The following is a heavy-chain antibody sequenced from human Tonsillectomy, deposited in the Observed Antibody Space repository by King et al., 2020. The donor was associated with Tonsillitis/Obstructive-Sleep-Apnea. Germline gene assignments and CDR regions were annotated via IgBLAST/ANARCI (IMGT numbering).Heavy chain of an antibody. J-gene: IGHJ3*02. CDR2: ISYDGSHK. CDR3: ARDCYCGGDFGFDI. V-gene: IGHV3-30*01. D-gene: IGHD2-21*01. CDR1: GFTFSSYA. Sequence: VQLVESGGGVVQPGRSLRLSCAASGFTFSSYAMHWVRQAPGKGLEWGAVISYDGSHKYYADSVKGRFTISRDNSKNTLYLQMNSLRAEDTAVYYCARDCYCGGDFGFDIWGQGTMVTVSS.